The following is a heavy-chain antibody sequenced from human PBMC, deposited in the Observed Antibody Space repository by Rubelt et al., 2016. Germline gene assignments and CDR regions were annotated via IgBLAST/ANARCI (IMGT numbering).Heavy chain of an antibody. CDR3: AREAYSGRYPLIDY. V-gene: IGHV1-18*01. CDR2: ISAYNGNT. Sequence: QVQLVQSGAEVKKPGASVKVSCKASGYTFTTYGINWVRQAPGQGLEWMGWISAYNGNTNHAQKLQGRVNMTTDTATSTAYMELRSLRSDDTAVYYCAREAYSGRYPLIDYWGQGTLVTVSS. D-gene: IGHD1-26*01. J-gene: IGHJ4*02. CDR1: GYTFTTYG.